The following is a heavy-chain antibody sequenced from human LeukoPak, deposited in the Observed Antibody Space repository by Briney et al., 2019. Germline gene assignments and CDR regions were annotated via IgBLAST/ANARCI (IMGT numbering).Heavy chain of an antibody. J-gene: IGHJ4*02. CDR3: ARDWDSSADY. Sequence: GGSLRLSCAVSGFIFNNYIMNWVRQAPGKGLEWVSSITGSGSFVYYADSVKGRFTISRDNAKNTLYLQMNSLRAEDTAVYYCARDWDSSADYWGQGTLVSVSS. V-gene: IGHV3-21*01. CDR1: GFIFNNYI. CDR2: ITGSGSFV. D-gene: IGHD3-22*01.